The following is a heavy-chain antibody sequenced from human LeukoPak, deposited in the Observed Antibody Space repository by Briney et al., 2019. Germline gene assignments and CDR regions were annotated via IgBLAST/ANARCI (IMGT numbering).Heavy chain of an antibody. CDR2: IYYSGST. D-gene: IGHD6-13*01. CDR1: GGSISSYY. CDR3: ARVVGLTGYSSNWYSGYYYYMDV. J-gene: IGHJ6*03. Sequence: SETLSLTCTVSGGSISSYYWSWIRQPPGKGLEWIGYIYYSGSTNYNPSLKSRVTISVDTSKNQFSLKLSSVTAADTAVYYCARVVGLTGYSSNWYSGYYYYMDVWGKGTTVTVSS. V-gene: IGHV4-59*01.